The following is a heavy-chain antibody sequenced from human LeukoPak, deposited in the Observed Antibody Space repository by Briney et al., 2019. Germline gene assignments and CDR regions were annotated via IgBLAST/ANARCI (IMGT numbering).Heavy chain of an antibody. CDR3: AKAHSSSFGLFDY. CDR1: GFTFSSYG. V-gene: IGHV3-30*02. Sequence: GGSLRLSCAASGFTFSSYGMHWVRQAPGKGLEWVAFIRYDGSNKYYADSVKGRFTISRDNSKNTLYLQMNSLRAEDTAVYYCAKAHSSSFGLFDYWGQGTLVTVSS. J-gene: IGHJ4*02. D-gene: IGHD6-6*01. CDR2: IRYDGSNK.